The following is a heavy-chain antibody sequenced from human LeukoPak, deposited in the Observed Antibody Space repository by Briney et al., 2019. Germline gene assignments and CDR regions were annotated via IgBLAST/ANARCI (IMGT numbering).Heavy chain of an antibody. CDR1: GYTFTSYG. J-gene: IGHJ6*02. D-gene: IGHD2-21*02. CDR2: ISAYNGNT. Sequence: ASVKVSCKASGYTFTSYGISWVRQAPGQGLEWMGWISAYNGNTNYAQKLQGRVTMTTDTSTSTAYMELRSLRSDDTAVYYCASEYCGGDCYSGFYYYGMDVWGQGTTVTVSS. V-gene: IGHV1-18*01. CDR3: ASEYCGGDCYSGFYYYGMDV.